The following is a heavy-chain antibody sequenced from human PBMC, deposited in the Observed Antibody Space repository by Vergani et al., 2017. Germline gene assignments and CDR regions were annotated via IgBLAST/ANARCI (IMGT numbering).Heavy chain of an antibody. D-gene: IGHD3-10*01. CDR1: GESFSSFY. CDR3: AVRPRVNLGGGEIVTKRTFDY. CDR2: INHDGHT. J-gene: IGHJ4*02. Sequence: QVQLQQWGAGVVKPSGTLSLTCAVFGESFSSFYWSWIRQPPGKGLEWSGEINHDGHTNYKPSLESRVTESRDTAKNQFSLDLMSVTAADTAMYYCAVRPRVNLGGGEIVTKRTFDYWSQGRLVADSS. V-gene: IGHV4-34*02.